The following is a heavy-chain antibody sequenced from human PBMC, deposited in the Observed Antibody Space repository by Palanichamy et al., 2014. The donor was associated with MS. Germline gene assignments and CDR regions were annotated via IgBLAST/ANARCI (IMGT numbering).Heavy chain of an antibody. J-gene: IGHJ4*02. V-gene: IGHV3-30-3*01. CDR1: GFSFNSYA. D-gene: IGHD3-9*01. CDR3: ARDLSGYSFDY. CDR2: ISVDGNIK. Sequence: QVQLVESGGGLVQPGRSLRLSCAASGFSFNSYAMHWVRQAPGRGLEWISIISVDGNIKYYADSLRGRFTISRDNSKNTLYLQMNGLRTEDTAVHYCARDLSGYSFDYWGQGTLVTISP.